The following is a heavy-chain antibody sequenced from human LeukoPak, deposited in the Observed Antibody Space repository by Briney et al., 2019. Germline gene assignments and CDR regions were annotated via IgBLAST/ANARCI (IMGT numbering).Heavy chain of an antibody. Sequence: SETLSLTCAVYGGSFSGYYWSWIRQPPGKGLEWIGEINHSGSTNYNPSLKSRVTIPVDTSKNQFSLKLSSVTAADTAVYYCARSYGDYVWFSAFDIWGQGTMVTASS. V-gene: IGHV4-34*01. CDR3: ARSYGDYVWFSAFDI. CDR2: INHSGST. J-gene: IGHJ3*02. D-gene: IGHD4-17*01. CDR1: GGSFSGYY.